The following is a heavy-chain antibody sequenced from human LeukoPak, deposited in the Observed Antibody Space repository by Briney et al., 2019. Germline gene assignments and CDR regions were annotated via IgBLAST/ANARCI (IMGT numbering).Heavy chain of an antibody. Sequence: ASVTVSCKASGYTSTSYDINWVRQATGQGLEWMGWMNPNSGNTGYAQKFQGRVTMTRNTSISTAYMELSSLRSEDTAVYYCARESTDSYNWFDPWGQGTLVTVSS. CDR1: GYTSTSYD. J-gene: IGHJ5*02. V-gene: IGHV1-8*01. CDR3: ARESTDSYNWFDP. CDR2: MNPNSGNT. D-gene: IGHD2-2*01.